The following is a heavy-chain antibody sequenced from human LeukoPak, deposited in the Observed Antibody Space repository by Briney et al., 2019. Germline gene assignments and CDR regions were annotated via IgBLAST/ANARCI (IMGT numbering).Heavy chain of an antibody. Sequence: PSETLSLTCTVSGGSISSYYWSWIRQPPGKGLEWIGYIYYSGGTNYNPSLKSRVTISVDTSKNQFSLKLSSVTAADTAVYYCARLNDILTGYQYGMDVWGQGTTVTVSS. CDR2: IYYSGGT. CDR1: GGSISSYY. V-gene: IGHV4-59*08. D-gene: IGHD3-9*01. CDR3: ARLNDILTGYQYGMDV. J-gene: IGHJ6*02.